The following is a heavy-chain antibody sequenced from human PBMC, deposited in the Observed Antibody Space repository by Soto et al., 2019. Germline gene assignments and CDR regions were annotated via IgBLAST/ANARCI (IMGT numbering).Heavy chain of an antibody. D-gene: IGHD2-15*01. J-gene: IGHJ3*02. CDR1: GYAFTSYG. Sequence: ASVKVSGKASGYAFTSYGIIWVRQAPGQGLEWMGWISVYNGNTNYAQKLQGRVTMTTDTSTSTAYMELSSLRSDDTAVDYCASAPPGTATVVLRYAFHISGQGTKVTVSS. CDR2: ISVYNGNT. CDR3: ASAPPGTATVVLRYAFHI. V-gene: IGHV1-18*04.